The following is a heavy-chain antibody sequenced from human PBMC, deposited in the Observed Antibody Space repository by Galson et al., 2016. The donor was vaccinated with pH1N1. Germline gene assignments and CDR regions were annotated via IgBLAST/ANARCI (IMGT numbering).Heavy chain of an antibody. CDR3: ARSCSGGGCYPNYFYYAMDV. CDR1: GHTFTRYD. J-gene: IGHJ6*02. V-gene: IGHV1-8*01. CDR2: MNPNSGNT. Sequence: SVKVSCKASGHTFTRYDINWVRQAAGQGLEWMGWMNPNSGNTGYAQKFQGRITLTRNTSISTAYMELNSLRSEDTAVYYCARSCSGGGCYPNYFYYAMDVWGQGTTVTVSS. D-gene: IGHD2-15*01.